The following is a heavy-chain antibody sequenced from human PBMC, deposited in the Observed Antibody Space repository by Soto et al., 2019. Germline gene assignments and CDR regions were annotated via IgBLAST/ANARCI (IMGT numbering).Heavy chain of an antibody. V-gene: IGHV3-9*01. J-gene: IGHJ6*03. CDR3: AKDVNWNDPHHYRDV. Sequence: EVQLVESGGGLVQPGRSLRLSCAASGFTFGDYAMLWVRQVPGKGLEWVAGISWNGGIIHYADSVKGRFTISRDNTKNSRYLQMNSLRPEDTALYYCAKDVNWNDPHHYRDVWGKGATVTVSS. CDR1: GFTFGDYA. CDR2: ISWNGGII. D-gene: IGHD1-1*01.